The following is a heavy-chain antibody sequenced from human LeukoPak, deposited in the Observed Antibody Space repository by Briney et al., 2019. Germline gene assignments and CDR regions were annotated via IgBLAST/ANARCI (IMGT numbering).Heavy chain of an antibody. D-gene: IGHD6-13*01. CDR2: IGGSSSFI. CDR1: DFSFSQFG. V-gene: IGHV3-21*04. J-gene: IGHJ4*02. CDR3: AKDQGTYSSSWYYFDY. Sequence: GGSLRLSCVASDFSFSQFGMNWVRQAPGKGLEWVSSIGGSSSFIYYADSVKGRFTISRDNSKNTLYLQMNSLRAEDTAVYYCAKDQGTYSSSWYYFDYWGQGTLVTVSS.